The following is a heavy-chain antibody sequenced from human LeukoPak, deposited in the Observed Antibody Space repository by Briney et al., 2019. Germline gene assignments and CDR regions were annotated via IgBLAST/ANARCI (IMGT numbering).Heavy chain of an antibody. V-gene: IGHV4-39*07. CDR3: ARVSRDSGNYYTFLDY. J-gene: IGHJ4*02. CDR2: INYRGTT. D-gene: IGHD1-26*01. CDR1: GGPISSGDYY. Sequence: ASETLSLTCTVSGGPISSGDYYWGWIRQPPGMGPEWIGSINYRGTTYYNPSLQSRVAISVDTSKNQFSLQLTSVTATDMAVYYCARVSRDSGNYYTFLDYWGQGTLVTVSS.